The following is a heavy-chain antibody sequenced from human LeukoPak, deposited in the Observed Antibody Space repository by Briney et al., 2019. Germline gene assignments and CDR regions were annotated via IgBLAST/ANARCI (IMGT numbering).Heavy chain of an antibody. CDR1: GYTFTGYY. CDR3: ASGDSRRGGFDP. D-gene: IGHD3-10*01. V-gene: IGHV1-2*02. J-gene: IGHJ5*02. CDR2: INPNSGGT. Sequence: ASVKVCCKASGYTFTGYYMHWVRQAPGQGLEWMGWINPNSGGTNYAQKFQGRVTMTRDTSISTAYMELSRMRSDDTAVYYCASGDSRRGGFDPWGQGTLVTVSS.